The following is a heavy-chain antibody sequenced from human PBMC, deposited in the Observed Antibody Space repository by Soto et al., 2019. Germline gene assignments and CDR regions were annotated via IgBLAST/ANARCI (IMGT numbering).Heavy chain of an antibody. CDR3: ARDETTAIRLIPDY. CDR1: GFTFSSYA. Sequence: QVQLVESGGGVVQPGRSLRLSCGASGFTFSSYAMHWVRQAPGKGLEWVAVISYDGSNKYYADSVKGRFTISRDNSKNTLYLQMNSLRAEDTAVYYCARDETTAIRLIPDYWGQGTLVTVSS. J-gene: IGHJ4*02. CDR2: ISYDGSNK. D-gene: IGHD2-21*02. V-gene: IGHV3-30-3*01.